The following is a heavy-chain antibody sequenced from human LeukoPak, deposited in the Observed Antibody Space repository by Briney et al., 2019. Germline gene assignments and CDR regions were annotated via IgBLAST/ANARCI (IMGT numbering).Heavy chain of an antibody. CDR3: ARHPRLYDAFDI. CDR1: GGSISSSSYY. Sequence: SETLSLTCTVSGGSISSSSYYWGWIRQPPGKGLEWIGSIYYSGSTYYNPSLKSRVTISVDTSKNQFSLKLSSVTAADTAVYYCARHPRLYDAFDIWGQGTMVTVSS. V-gene: IGHV4-39*01. CDR2: IYYSGST. J-gene: IGHJ3*02.